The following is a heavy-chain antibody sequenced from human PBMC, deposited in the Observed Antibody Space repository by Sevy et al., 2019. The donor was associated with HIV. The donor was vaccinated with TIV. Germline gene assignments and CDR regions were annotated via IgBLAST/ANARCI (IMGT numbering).Heavy chain of an antibody. CDR1: GFTFDDYA. Sequence: GGSQRLSCTASGFTFDDYAMSWFRQAPGKGLEWVAFITRNTYEAYGGTAEYAASVKGRFIISRDDSKSVAYLQMNSLKSEDTAVYYCTRGLATADTPEYYFDYWGQGTLVTVSS. J-gene: IGHJ4*02. D-gene: IGHD5-12*01. V-gene: IGHV3-49*03. CDR2: ITRNTYEAYGGTA. CDR3: TRGLATADTPEYYFDY.